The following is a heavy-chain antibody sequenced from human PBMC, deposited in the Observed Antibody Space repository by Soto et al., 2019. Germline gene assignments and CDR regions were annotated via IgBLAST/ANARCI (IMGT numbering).Heavy chain of an antibody. V-gene: IGHV3-21*01. CDR3: ARDPNYYDSSGYPYYYYGMDV. CDR2: ISSSTSYI. D-gene: IGHD3-22*01. Sequence: GGSLRLSCAASGFTFSSYNMNWVRQAPGKGLEWVSSISSSTSYIYSADSVKGRFTISRDNAKNSLYLQMNSLRAEDTAVYYCARDPNYYDSSGYPYYYYGMDVWGQGTTVTVS. J-gene: IGHJ6*02. CDR1: GFTFSSYN.